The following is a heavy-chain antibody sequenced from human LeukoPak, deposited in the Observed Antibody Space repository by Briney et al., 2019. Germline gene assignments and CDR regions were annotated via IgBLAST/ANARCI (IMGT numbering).Heavy chain of an antibody. J-gene: IGHJ4*02. CDR2: IKQDGSEK. CDR1: GFSFSSFW. Sequence: PGGSLRLSCAASGFSFSSFWMSWVRQAPGKGLEWVATIKQDGSEKYYVDSVKGRFTISRDSAKNSLYLQINSLRAEDTAVYYCARDSPGYGGYSYWGQGTLVTVSS. D-gene: IGHD5-12*01. CDR3: ARDSPGYGGYSY. V-gene: IGHV3-7*04.